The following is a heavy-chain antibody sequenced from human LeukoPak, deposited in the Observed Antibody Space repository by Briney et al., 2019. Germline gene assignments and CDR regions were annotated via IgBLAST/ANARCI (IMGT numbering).Heavy chain of an antibody. CDR3: TTCGGDCYFNY. Sequence: GGSLRLSCAASGFTFSNAWMNWVRQAPGKGLEWVGRIKSKPAGETTTYAAPVKGRFTISRDDSRNTLYLQMNSLKTENTAVYYCTTCGGDCYFNYWGQGALVTVSS. CDR2: IKSKPAGETT. J-gene: IGHJ4*02. D-gene: IGHD2-21*02. V-gene: IGHV3-15*01. CDR1: GFTFSNAW.